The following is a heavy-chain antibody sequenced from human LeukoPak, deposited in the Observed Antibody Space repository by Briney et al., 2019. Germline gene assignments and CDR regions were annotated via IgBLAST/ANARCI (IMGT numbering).Heavy chain of an antibody. CDR2: IYYSGST. D-gene: IGHD3-10*01. CDR3: ARDTDMVRGVIKRAFDI. V-gene: IGHV4-30-4*08. CDR1: GGSISSGDYY. J-gene: IGHJ3*02. Sequence: SQTLSLTCTVSGGSISSGDYYWSWIRQPPGKGLEWIGYIYYSGSTYYNPSLKSRVTISVDTSKNQFSLKLSSVTAADTAVYDCARDTDMVRGVIKRAFDIWGQGTMVTVSS.